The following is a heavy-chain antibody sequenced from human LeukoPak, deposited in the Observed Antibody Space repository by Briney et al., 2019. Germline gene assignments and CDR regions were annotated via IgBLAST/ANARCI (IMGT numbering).Heavy chain of an antibody. J-gene: IGHJ4*02. V-gene: IGHV4-39*07. CDR3: ARDFRTYYYDSSEPRFDY. D-gene: IGHD3-22*01. CDR2: IYYSGST. CDR1: GGSISSSSYY. Sequence: SETLSLTCTVSGGSISSSSYYWGWIRQPPGKGLEWIGSIYYSGSTYYNPSLKSRVTISVDTSKNQFSLKLSSVTAADTAVYYCARDFRTYYYDSSEPRFDYWGQGTLVSVSS.